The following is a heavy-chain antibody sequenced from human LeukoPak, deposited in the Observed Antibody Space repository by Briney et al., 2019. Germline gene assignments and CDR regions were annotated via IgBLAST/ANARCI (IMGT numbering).Heavy chain of an antibody. Sequence: SVKVSCKASGGTFSSYAISWVRQAPGQGLEWMGGIIPIFGTANYAQKFQGRVTITADESTSTAYMELSSLRSEDTAVYYCARSTVGAVTRFDYWGQGTLVTVSS. CDR2: IIPIFGTA. CDR1: GGTFSSYA. D-gene: IGHD6-19*01. CDR3: ARSTVGAVTRFDY. V-gene: IGHV1-69*13. J-gene: IGHJ4*02.